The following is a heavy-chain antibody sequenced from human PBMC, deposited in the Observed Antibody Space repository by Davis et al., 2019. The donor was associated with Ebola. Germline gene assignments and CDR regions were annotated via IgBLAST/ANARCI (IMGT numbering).Heavy chain of an antibody. V-gene: IGHV3-53*01. CDR1: GFTVSSNY. Sequence: GESLKISCAASGFTVSSNYMSWVRQAPGKGLEWVSVIYSGGSTYYADSVKGRFTISRDNSKNTLYLQMNSLRAEDTAVYYCAREGDEGWFDPWGQGTLVTVSS. D-gene: IGHD2-21*02. CDR3: AREGDEGWFDP. J-gene: IGHJ5*02. CDR2: IYSGGST.